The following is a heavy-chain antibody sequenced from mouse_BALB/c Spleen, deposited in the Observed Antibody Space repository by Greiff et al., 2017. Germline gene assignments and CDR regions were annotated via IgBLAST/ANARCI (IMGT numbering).Heavy chain of an antibody. CDR2: ISSGGSYT. CDR1: GFTFSSYA. V-gene: IGHV5-9-3*01. J-gene: IGHJ4*01. CDR3: ARRGWGDYAMDY. Sequence: EVKVEESGGGLVKPGGSLKLSCAASGFTFSSYAMSWVRQTPEKRLEWVATISSGGSYTYYPDSVKGRFTISRDNAKNTLYLQMSSLRSEDTAMYYCARRGWGDYAMDYWGQGTSVTVSS. D-gene: IGHD1-1*02.